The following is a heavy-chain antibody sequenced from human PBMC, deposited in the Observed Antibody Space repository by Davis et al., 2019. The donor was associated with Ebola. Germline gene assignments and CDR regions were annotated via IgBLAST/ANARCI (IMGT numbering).Heavy chain of an antibody. CDR3: AKHDSSGYYYFDY. Sequence: PGGSLRLSCAASGFTFSSYAMRWVRQAPGKGLEWVSAISGSGGSTYYADSVKGRFTISRDNSKNTLYLQMNSLRAEDTAVYYCAKHDSSGYYYFDYWGQGTLVTVSS. J-gene: IGHJ4*02. CDR1: GFTFSSYA. CDR2: ISGSGGST. V-gene: IGHV3-23*01. D-gene: IGHD3-22*01.